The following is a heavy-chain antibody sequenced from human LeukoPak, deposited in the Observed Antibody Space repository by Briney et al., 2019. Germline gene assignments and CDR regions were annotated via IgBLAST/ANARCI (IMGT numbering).Heavy chain of an antibody. J-gene: IGHJ6*02. CDR2: ISWNSGSI. CDR3: AKDAYYDFWSGYYNGMDV. D-gene: IGHD3-3*01. Sequence: GGSLRLSCAASGFTFDDYAMHWVRQAPGKGLEWVSGISWNSGSIGYADSVKGRFTISRDNAKNSLYLQMNSLRAEDTALYYCAKDAYYDFWSGYYNGMDVWGQGTTVTVSS. CDR1: GFTFDDYA. V-gene: IGHV3-9*01.